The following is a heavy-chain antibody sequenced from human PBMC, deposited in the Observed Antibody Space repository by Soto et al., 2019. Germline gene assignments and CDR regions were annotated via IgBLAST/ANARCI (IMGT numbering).Heavy chain of an antibody. V-gene: IGHV4-59*08. CDR1: GGSISSYY. D-gene: IGHD6-13*01. J-gene: IGHJ4*02. Sequence: QVQLQESGPGLVKPSETLSLTCTVSGGSISSYYWSWIRQPPGKGLEWIGYIYYSGSTNYNPSLKSRVTISVDTSKNQFSLKLSSVTAADTAVYYCARHMGTYSSSWYLDYWGQGTLVTVSS. CDR3: ARHMGTYSSSWYLDY. CDR2: IYYSGST.